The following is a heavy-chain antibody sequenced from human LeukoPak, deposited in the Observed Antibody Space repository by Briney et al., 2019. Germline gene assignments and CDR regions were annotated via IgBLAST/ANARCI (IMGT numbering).Heavy chain of an antibody. J-gene: IGHJ6*04. V-gene: IGHV3-48*04. CDR3: AELGITMIGGV. CDR2: ISSSSTTI. CDR1: GFTFSTYN. Sequence: GGSLRLSCAASGFTFSTYNMNWVRQAPGQGLEWVSYISSSSTTIYYADSVKGRFTISRDDAKNSLYLQMSSLRAEDTAVYYCAELGITMIGGVWGKGTTVTISS. D-gene: IGHD3-10*02.